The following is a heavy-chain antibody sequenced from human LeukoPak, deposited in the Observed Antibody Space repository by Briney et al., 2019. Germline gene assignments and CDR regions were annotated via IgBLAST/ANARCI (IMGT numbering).Heavy chain of an antibody. J-gene: IGHJ4*02. CDR3: ARRYFRSIDY. Sequence: MASETLSLTCAVYGGSFSGYYWSWIRQPPGKGLEWIGEINHSGSTNYNPSLKSRVTISVDTSKNQFSLKLSSVTAADTAVYYCARRYFRSIDYWGQGTLVTVSS. CDR1: GGSFSGYY. CDR2: INHSGST. V-gene: IGHV4-34*01. D-gene: IGHD3-10*01.